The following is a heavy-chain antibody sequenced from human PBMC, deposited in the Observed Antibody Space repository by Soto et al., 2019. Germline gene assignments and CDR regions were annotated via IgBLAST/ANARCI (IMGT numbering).Heavy chain of an antibody. V-gene: IGHV3-23*01. CDR2: ISGSGGST. J-gene: IGHJ6*03. D-gene: IGHD3-10*01. CDR3: AKRGWFGESDYYYYYLDV. Sequence: PGGSLRLSCAASGFTFSSYAMSWVRQAPGKGLEWVSAISGSGGSTYYADSVKGRFTISRDNSKNTLYLQMNSLRAEDTAVYYCAKRGWFGESDYYYYYLDVWGKGTTVTVSS. CDR1: GFTFSSYA.